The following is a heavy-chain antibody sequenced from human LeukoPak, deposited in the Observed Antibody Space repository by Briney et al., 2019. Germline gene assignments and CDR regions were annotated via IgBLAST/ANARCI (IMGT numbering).Heavy chain of an antibody. CDR1: GFTFSSYA. D-gene: IGHD3-10*02. J-gene: IGHJ6*04. Sequence: GGSLRLSCAASGFTFSSYAMSWVRQAPGKGLEWVSAISGSGGSTYYADSVKGRFTISRDNSKNTLYLQMNSLRAEDTAVYYCAKCSGSYPSYGMDVWGKGTTVTVSS. V-gene: IGHV3-23*01. CDR2: ISGSGGST. CDR3: AKCSGSYPSYGMDV.